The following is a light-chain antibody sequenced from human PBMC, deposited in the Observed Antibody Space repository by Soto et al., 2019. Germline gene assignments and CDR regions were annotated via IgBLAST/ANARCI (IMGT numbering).Light chain of an antibody. Sequence: QSVLTQPASLSGSPGQSITISCTGASSDVGGYNYVSWYQQHPGKAPKLMIYDVSNRPSGVSNRFSGSKSGNTASLTISGLQAEDEADYYCTSYTSSSVVFGGGTQVTVL. CDR1: SSDVGGYNY. V-gene: IGLV2-14*01. J-gene: IGLJ2*01. CDR2: DVS. CDR3: TSYTSSSVV.